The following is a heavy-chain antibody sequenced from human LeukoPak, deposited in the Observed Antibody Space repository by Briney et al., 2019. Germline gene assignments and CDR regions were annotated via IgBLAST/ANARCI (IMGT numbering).Heavy chain of an antibody. J-gene: IGHJ6*03. CDR2: IRYDGSNK. Sequence: GGSLRLSCAASGLTFSRYWMTWVRQAPGKGLERVSFIRYDGSNKYYADSVKGRFTISRDNSKNTLYLQMNSLRAEDTAVYYCAKDGVAYYYYYMDVWGKGTTVTVSS. D-gene: IGHD2-8*01. V-gene: IGHV3-30*02. CDR1: GLTFSRYW. CDR3: AKDGVAYYYYYMDV.